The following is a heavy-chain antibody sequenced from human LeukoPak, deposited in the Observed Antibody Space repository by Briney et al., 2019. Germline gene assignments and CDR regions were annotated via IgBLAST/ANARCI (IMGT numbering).Heavy chain of an antibody. CDR1: GFTFSSQT. V-gene: IGHV3-21*01. J-gene: IGHJ4*02. CDR2: IVSGSAFI. CDR3: TSLSSGGGYAGGTDY. Sequence: GGSLRHSCAASGFTFSSQTMNWVRQAPGKGLEWVSSIVSGSAFIYYADSVKGRFTISRDNANNSLYLQMNSLRDDDTAVYYCTSLSSGGGYAGGTDYWGQGTLVTVSS. D-gene: IGHD2-2*01.